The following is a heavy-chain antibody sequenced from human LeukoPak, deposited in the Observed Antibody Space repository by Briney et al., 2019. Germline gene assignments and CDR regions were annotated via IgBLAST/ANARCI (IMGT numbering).Heavy chain of an antibody. Sequence: PSETLPLTCTVSGGSISSGGYYWSWIRQHPGKGLEWIGYIYYSGSTYYNPSLKSRVTISVDTSKNQFSLKLSSVTAADTAVYYCARESCKLGSYFDYWGQGTLVTVSS. CDR3: ARESCKLGSYFDY. V-gene: IGHV4-31*03. D-gene: IGHD2/OR15-2a*01. CDR2: IYYSGST. CDR1: GGSISSGGYY. J-gene: IGHJ4*02.